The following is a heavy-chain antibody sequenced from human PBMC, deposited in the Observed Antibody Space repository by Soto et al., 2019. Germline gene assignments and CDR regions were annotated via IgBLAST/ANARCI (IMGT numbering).Heavy chain of an antibody. J-gene: IGHJ4*02. D-gene: IGHD1-1*01. CDR2: MNPNSGNT. Sequence: QVQLVQSGAEVKKPGASVKVSCRVSGYSLTSYDITWGRQATGQGLEWMGWMNPNSGNTVYAQKFQGRVTMTRNTSISTAYMELSSLRSEDTAVYYCARDKVVGATGNWGQGTLVTVSS. V-gene: IGHV1-8*01. CDR1: GYSLTSYD. CDR3: ARDKVVGATGN.